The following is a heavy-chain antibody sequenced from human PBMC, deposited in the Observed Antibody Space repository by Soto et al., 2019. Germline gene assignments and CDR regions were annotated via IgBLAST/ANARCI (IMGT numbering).Heavy chain of an antibody. CDR1: GGSISSSSYY. D-gene: IGHD3-10*01. CDR2: IYYSGST. V-gene: IGHV4-39*01. Sequence: PSETLSLTCTVSGGSISSSSYYWGWIRQPPGKGLEWIGSIYYSGSTYYNPSLKSRVTISVDTSKNQFSLKLSSVTAADTAVYYCARLRTVRALDYWGPGTLVTLSS. J-gene: IGHJ4*02. CDR3: ARLRTVRALDY.